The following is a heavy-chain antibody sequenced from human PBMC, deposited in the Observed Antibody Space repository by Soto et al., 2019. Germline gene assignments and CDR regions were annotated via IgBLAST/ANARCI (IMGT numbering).Heavy chain of an antibody. D-gene: IGHD2-15*01. CDR3: ARSGRYYYYYGMDV. CDR2: INHSGST. Sequence: SETLSLTCAVYGGSFSGYYWSWIRQPPGKGLEWIGEINHSGSTNYNPSLKSRVTISVDTSKNQFSLKLSSVTAADTAVYYCARSGRYYYYYGMDVWGQGTTVTVSS. CDR1: GGSFSGYY. J-gene: IGHJ6*02. V-gene: IGHV4-34*01.